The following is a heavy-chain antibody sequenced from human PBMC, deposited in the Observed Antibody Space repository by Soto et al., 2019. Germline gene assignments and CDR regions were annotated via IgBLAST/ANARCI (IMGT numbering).Heavy chain of an antibody. CDR2: ISAYNGNT. J-gene: IGHJ4*02. V-gene: IGHV1-18*01. Sequence: QVQLVQSGAEVKKPGASVKVSCKASGYTFTSYGTSWVRQAPGQGLEWMGWISAYNGNTNYAQKLQGRVTMATDTSTSTAYMELRSLRSDDTAVYYRARAPPYYYDSSGYATHWGQGTLVTVSS. CDR1: GYTFTSYG. D-gene: IGHD3-22*01. CDR3: ARAPPYYYDSSGYATH.